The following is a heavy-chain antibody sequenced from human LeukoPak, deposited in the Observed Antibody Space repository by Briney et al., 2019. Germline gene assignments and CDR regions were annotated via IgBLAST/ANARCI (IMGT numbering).Heavy chain of an antibody. CDR2: ISYDGNNK. CDR3: AKGVSSWYPPHFDY. D-gene: IGHD6-13*01. V-gene: IGHV3-30*18. Sequence: PGGSLRLSCAASGFTFSSYGMHWVRQAPGKGLEWVAVISYDGNNKYYAESAKGRFTISRDNPKNTLYLQMNSLRAEDTAVYYCAKGVSSWYPPHFDYWGQGTLITVSS. CDR1: GFTFSSYG. J-gene: IGHJ4*02.